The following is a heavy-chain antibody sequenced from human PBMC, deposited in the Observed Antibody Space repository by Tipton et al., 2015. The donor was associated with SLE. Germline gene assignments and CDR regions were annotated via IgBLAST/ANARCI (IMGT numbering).Heavy chain of an antibody. CDR1: GGSVSSGSYY. J-gene: IGHJ6*03. Sequence: TLSLTCTVSGGSVSSGSYYWSWIRQPPGKGLEWIGYIYYSGSTNYNPSLKSRVTISVDTSKNQFSLKLSSVTAADTAVYYCARALRELQGYYYYMDVWGKGTTVTVSS. CDR2: IYYSGST. CDR3: ARALRELQGYYYYMDV. V-gene: IGHV4-61*01. D-gene: IGHD1-26*01.